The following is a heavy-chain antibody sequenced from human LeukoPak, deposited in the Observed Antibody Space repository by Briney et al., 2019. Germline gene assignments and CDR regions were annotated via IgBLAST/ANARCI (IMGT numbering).Heavy chain of an antibody. V-gene: IGHV6-1*01. J-gene: IGHJ4*02. D-gene: IGHD6-19*01. CDR2: TYYRSRWYN. CDR3: ARDFGTTGWHTFDY. CDR1: GDSLSSNNGA. Sequence: SQTLSLTCVVSGDSLSSNNGACNWIRQSPSRGLEWLGRTYYRSRWYNDYAESTEGRMTISQDTAKNQYSLHLNSVTPDDTAVYYCARDFGTTGWHTFDYWGQGTLVTVSS.